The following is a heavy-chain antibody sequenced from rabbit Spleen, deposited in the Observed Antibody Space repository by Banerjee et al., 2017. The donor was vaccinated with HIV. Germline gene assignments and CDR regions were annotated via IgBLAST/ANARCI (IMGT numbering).Heavy chain of an antibody. CDR3: ARDTSSSFSSYGMDL. Sequence: QEHLVESGGGLVKPEGSLTLTCKASAFSFGDRDVMCWVRQAAGKGLEWIACINAATGKPVYATWAKGRFVMSRTSSTTVTLQMTSLTAADTATYFCARDTSSSFSSYGMDLWGQGTLVTVS. CDR2: INAATGKP. CDR1: AFSFGDRDV. V-gene: IGHV1S45*01. J-gene: IGHJ6*01. D-gene: IGHD1-1*01.